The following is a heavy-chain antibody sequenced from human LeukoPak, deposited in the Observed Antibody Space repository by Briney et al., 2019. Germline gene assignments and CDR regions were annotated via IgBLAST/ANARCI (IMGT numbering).Heavy chain of an antibody. CDR2: IYYSGTT. V-gene: IGHV4-59*07. J-gene: IGHJ5*02. Sequence: SDTLSLTCTVSGGSITSYYWSWIRQPPGKGPEWIGYIYYSGTTNYNPSLKSRVTISVDTAKNQFSLKVNSVTAADTAVYYCVRSKSGTYGWFDPWGQGTLVTVSS. CDR1: GGSITSYY. CDR3: VRSKSGTYGWFDP. D-gene: IGHD4-17*01.